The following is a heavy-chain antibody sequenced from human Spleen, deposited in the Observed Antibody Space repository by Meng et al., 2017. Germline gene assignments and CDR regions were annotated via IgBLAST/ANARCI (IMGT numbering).Heavy chain of an antibody. CDR1: GFLFTDYF. CDR2: ISPSGGTI. V-gene: IGHV3-11*01. Sequence: GGSLRLSCAASGFLFTDYFMTWIRQSPGKGLEWVAYISPSGGTIYYADSVKGRFTISRDNAKESVDLQMNSLRAEDTATYFCAKGMTIVTTYRVSAFDMWGQGTMVTVSS. D-gene: IGHD4-17*01. CDR3: AKGMTIVTTYRVSAFDM. J-gene: IGHJ3*02.